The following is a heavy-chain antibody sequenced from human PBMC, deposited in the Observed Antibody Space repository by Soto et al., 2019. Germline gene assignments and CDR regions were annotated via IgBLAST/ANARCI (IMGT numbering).Heavy chain of an antibody. Sequence: QVQLQQWGAGLLKPSETLSLTCAVYGGSFSGYYWSWIRQPPGKGLEWIAEINHSGSTNYNPSFKNRVTISVDTSKNQFSLTLSSVTAANTAVYYCARSGVGGYDFPFDAFDIWGQGTMVTVSS. CDR2: INHSGST. CDR3: ARSGVGGYDFPFDAFDI. J-gene: IGHJ3*02. D-gene: IGHD5-12*01. CDR1: GGSFSGYY. V-gene: IGHV4-34*01.